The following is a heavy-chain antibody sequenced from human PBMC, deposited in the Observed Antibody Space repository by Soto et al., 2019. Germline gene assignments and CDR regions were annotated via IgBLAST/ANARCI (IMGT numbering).Heavy chain of an antibody. D-gene: IGHD3-22*01. CDR2: IYPGDSDT. Sequence: TGESLKISCKGSGYSFTSYWIGWVRQMPGKGLEWMGIIYPGDSDTRYSPSFQGQVTISADKSISTAYLQWSSLKASDTAMYYCARALYYYDSSGYYYYYGMDVWGQGTTVTVSS. CDR1: GYSFTSYW. V-gene: IGHV5-51*01. CDR3: ARALYYYDSSGYYYYYGMDV. J-gene: IGHJ6*02.